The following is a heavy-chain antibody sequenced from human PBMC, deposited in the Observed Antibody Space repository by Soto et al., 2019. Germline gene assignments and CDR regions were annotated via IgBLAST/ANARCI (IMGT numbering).Heavy chain of an antibody. D-gene: IGHD5-12*01. Sequence: PXESLRLSCSASGFTFSSYAMHWVRQAPGKGLEYVSGIRGNGDPPFYADSVKGRFTISRDNSKDTLYLQMSSLSADDTAVYYCVKSRGGNNFDFFDWGQGALVTVSS. CDR3: VKSRGGNNFDFFD. CDR2: IRGNGDPP. CDR1: GFTFSSYA. V-gene: IGHV3-64D*06. J-gene: IGHJ4*02.